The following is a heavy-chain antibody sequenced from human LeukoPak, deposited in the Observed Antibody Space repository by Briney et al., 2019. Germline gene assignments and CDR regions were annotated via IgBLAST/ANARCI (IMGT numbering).Heavy chain of an antibody. J-gene: IGHJ4*02. V-gene: IGHV3-21*01. CDR3: ARGPTVTYFDY. Sequence: GGSLRLSCAASGFTFSSYSMNWVRQAPGKVLEWVSSISSSSSYIYYADSVKGRFTISRDNAKNSLYLQMNSLRAEDTAVYYCARGPTVTYFDYWGQGTLVTVSS. CDR1: GFTFSSYS. D-gene: IGHD4-11*01. CDR2: ISSSSSYI.